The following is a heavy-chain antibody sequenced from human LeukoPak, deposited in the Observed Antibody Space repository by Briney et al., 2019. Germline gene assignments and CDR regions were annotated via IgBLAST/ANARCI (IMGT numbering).Heavy chain of an antibody. V-gene: IGHV3-21*01. CDR2: ISGDSTYI. CDR3: SRVSGRLERQSALDY. CDR1: GFTFYSYS. D-gene: IGHD1-1*01. Sequence: GGSLRLSCAASGFTFYSYSMNWVRQAPGKGLEWASSISGDSTYIYNAGSEKGRFTISRDNAKESLYLQMISLRADDTAVYYCSRVSGRLERQSALDYWGQGTLVIVSS. J-gene: IGHJ4*02.